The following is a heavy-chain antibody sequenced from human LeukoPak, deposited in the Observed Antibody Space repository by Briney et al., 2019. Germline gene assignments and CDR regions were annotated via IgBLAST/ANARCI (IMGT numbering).Heavy chain of an antibody. D-gene: IGHD3-22*01. CDR1: GGSISSYY. Sequence: PSETLSLTCTVSGGSISSYYWSWIRQPPGKGLEWIGYIYYSGSTNYNPSLKSRVTISVDTSKNQFSLKLSSVTAADTAVYYCARRSDSSGYYDAFDIWGQGTMVTVSS. V-gene: IGHV4-59*08. J-gene: IGHJ3*02. CDR2: IYYSGST. CDR3: ARRSDSSGYYDAFDI.